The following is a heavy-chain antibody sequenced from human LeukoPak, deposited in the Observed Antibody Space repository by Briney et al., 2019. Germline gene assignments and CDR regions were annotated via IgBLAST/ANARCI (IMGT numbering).Heavy chain of an antibody. V-gene: IGHV3-21*01. CDR2: ISSGSSYI. Sequence: GGSLRLSCAASGFTFSSYAMSWVRQAPGKGLEWVSFISSGSSYIYYADSVKGRFIISRDNAKNSLYLQMNSLRAEDTAVYYCARRGTLFGEFNFDYWGQGTLVTVSS. CDR3: ARRGTLFGEFNFDY. D-gene: IGHD3-10*02. CDR1: GFTFSSYA. J-gene: IGHJ4*02.